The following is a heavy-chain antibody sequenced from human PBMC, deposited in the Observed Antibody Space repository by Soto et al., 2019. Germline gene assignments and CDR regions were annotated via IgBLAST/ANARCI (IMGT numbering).Heavy chain of an antibody. CDR1: GGSFSGYY. CDR2: INHSGST. D-gene: IGHD6-13*01. J-gene: IGHJ6*02. V-gene: IGHV4-34*01. CDR3: ARRKQLVRDVMDV. Sequence: SETLSLTCAVYGGSFSGYYWSWIRQPPGKGLEWIGEINHSGSTNYNPSLKSRVTISVDTSKNQFSLKLSSVTAADTAVYYCARRKQLVRDVMDVWGQGTTVTVSS.